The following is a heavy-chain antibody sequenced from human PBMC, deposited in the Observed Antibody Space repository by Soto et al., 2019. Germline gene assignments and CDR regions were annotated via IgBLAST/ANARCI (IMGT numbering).Heavy chain of an antibody. V-gene: IGHV4-31*03. CDR2: IYCSGST. Sequence: SETLSLTCTVSGGSISSGGYYWSWIRQHPGKGLEWIGYIYCSGSTYYNPSLKSRVTISVDTSKNQFSLKLSSVTAADTAVYYCASLNHYYDSSGYPRYYFDYWGQGTLVTVSS. CDR1: GGSISSGGYY. CDR3: ASLNHYYDSSGYPRYYFDY. J-gene: IGHJ4*02. D-gene: IGHD3-22*01.